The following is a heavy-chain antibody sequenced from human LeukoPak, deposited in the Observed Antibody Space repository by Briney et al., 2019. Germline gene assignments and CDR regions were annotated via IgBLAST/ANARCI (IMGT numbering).Heavy chain of an antibody. CDR2: ISTGSTYT. D-gene: IGHD6-19*01. Sequence: GGSLRLSCSASGFSFSTYSMNAVRQAPGRGLERVSSISTGSTYTFYGHSVKVRFTISRDNADNSLYLQMNSLRAEDTAVYYCARTRDSSGCFDLWGQGTLVTVSS. CDR1: GFSFSTYS. J-gene: IGHJ5*02. V-gene: IGHV3-21*01. CDR3: ARTRDSSGCFDL.